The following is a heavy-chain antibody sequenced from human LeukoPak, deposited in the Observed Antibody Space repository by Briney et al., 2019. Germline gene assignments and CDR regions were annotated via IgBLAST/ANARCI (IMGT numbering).Heavy chain of an antibody. D-gene: IGHD3-10*01. CDR1: GDSVSNNSVA. CDR3: ARDMDYYGSGNYYNSRWFDP. J-gene: IGHJ5*02. CDR2: TYYRSKWYN. V-gene: IGHV6-1*01. Sequence: SQTLSLTCAISGDSVSNNSVAWNWISHSPSRGLEGLGRTYYRSKWYNDYAVSGKGRITINPETAKNQFSLQLNSVTPEDTAVCYCARDMDYYGSGNYYNSRWFDPWGQGTLVTVSS.